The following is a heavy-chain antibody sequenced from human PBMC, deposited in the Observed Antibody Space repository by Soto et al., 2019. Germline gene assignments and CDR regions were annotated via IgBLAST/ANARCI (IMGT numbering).Heavy chain of an antibody. D-gene: IGHD3-22*01. Sequence: SETLSLTCAVYGGSFSGHSWTWIRQSPGKGLEWIGDINHSGRVNYSPSLKSRVTISLDTSKNQFSLTLSAVTAPDTAMYYCSTRAYDTNGYYRFDPWGQGTLVTV. CDR2: INHSGRV. CDR3: STRAYDTNGYYRFDP. J-gene: IGHJ5*01. CDR1: GGSFSGHS. V-gene: IGHV4-34*01.